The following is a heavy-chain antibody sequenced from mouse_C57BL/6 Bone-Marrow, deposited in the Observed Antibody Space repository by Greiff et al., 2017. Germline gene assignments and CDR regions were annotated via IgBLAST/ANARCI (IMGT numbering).Heavy chain of an antibody. CDR1: GFTFSDYG. D-gene: IGHD4-1*01. V-gene: IGHV5-17*01. Sequence: EVQVVESGGGLVKPGGSLKLSCAASGFTFSDYGMHWVRQAPEKWLEWVAYISSGSSTIYYADTVKGRFTISRDNAKNTLFPQMTSLRSEDAAMYYCALSLGLWCAYWGQETLVTGSA. CDR3: ALSLGLWCAY. CDR2: ISSGSSTI. J-gene: IGHJ3*01.